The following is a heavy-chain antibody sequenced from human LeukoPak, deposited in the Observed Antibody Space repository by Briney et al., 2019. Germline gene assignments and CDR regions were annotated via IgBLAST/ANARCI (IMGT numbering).Heavy chain of an antibody. Sequence: SDTLSLTCALSGYSISITNWWGWIRQPPGKGLAWIGYIYYTGNNNYNPSLKSRVTMSVDTSKNQFSLKLSSVTAADTAVYYCARGRRDGYNLRNFDYWGQGTLVTVSS. CDR2: IYYTGNN. D-gene: IGHD5-24*01. CDR3: ARGRRDGYNLRNFDY. CDR1: GYSISITNW. V-gene: IGHV4-28*03. J-gene: IGHJ4*02.